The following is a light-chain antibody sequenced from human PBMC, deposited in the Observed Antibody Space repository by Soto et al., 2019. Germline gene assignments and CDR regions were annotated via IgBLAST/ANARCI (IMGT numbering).Light chain of an antibody. J-gene: IGLJ3*02. CDR3: QVWGSDSDHWV. CDR1: KLADKS. Sequence: SYELTQAPSVSVAPGQRARITCAGNKLADKSVHWYQQKPGQAPGLVVYDDRDRPSGVPERFSGTNSDNVAALTIFRVEAGDEADYFCQVWGSDSDHWVFGGGTKLTVL. CDR2: DDR. V-gene: IGLV3-21*02.